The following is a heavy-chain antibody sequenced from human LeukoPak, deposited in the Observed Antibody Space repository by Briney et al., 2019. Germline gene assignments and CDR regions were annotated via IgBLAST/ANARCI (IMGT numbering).Heavy chain of an antibody. Sequence: GSLRLSCAASGFTFRNHWMHWVRQTPGKGLVWVSRISSDGSSTTYADSVKGRFTISRDNAKNTLYLQMNNLRAEDTAMYYCARDQRVTGRPDIDYWGQGTLVIVSS. V-gene: IGHV3-74*03. CDR1: GFTFRNHW. CDR2: ISSDGSST. D-gene: IGHD6-6*01. J-gene: IGHJ4*02. CDR3: ARDQRVTGRPDIDY.